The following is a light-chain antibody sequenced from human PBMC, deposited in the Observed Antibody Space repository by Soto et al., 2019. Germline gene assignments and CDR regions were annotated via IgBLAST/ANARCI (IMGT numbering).Light chain of an antibody. CDR2: DVT. V-gene: IGLV2-14*03. J-gene: IGLJ2*01. CDR1: RSDVGGYNY. Sequence: QSALTQPASGSGSPGQSITISCTGTRSDVGGYNYVSWYQQHPGKAPQLIIYDVTNRPSGVSNRFSGSKSGNTASLTVSGLQAEDEADYYCSSYTSSSTYVVFGGGTKLTVL. CDR3: SSYTSSSTYVV.